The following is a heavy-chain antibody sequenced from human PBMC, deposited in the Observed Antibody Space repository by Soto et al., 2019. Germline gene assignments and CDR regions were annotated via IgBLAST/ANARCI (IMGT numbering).Heavy chain of an antibody. CDR3: ARGPPIIYSYGSGYYFYVH. Sequence: SETLSLTCAVSGGSFSGYYWTWMRQPPGKGLEWIGEINHSGFLNYNPSLKNRLTISADTSKNQFSVRLTSVTAADTAVYYCARGPPIIYSYGSGYYFYVHSGPGTLFTDPS. CDR1: GGSFSGYY. V-gene: IGHV4-34*01. CDR2: INHSGFL. D-gene: IGHD3-22*01. J-gene: IGHJ4*01.